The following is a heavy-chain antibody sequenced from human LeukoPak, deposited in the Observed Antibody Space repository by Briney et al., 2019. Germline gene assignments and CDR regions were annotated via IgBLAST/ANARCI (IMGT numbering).Heavy chain of an antibody. J-gene: IGHJ4*02. V-gene: IGHV3-49*03. CDR1: GFTFGDYG. D-gene: IGHD5-18*01. CDR2: VRSQIYGGTT. CDR3: SRGAYTPMFSYHFDF. Sequence: PGGSVRLSCTGYGFTFGDYGISWFRQAPRKGLEWVAFVRSQIYGGTTDYAASVRGRFTISRDDSRTIADLQVDSLKTEDTALYYCSRGAYTPMFSYHFDFWGQGRLVPVFS.